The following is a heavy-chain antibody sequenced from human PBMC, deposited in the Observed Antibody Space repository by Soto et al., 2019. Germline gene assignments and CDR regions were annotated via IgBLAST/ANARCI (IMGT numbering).Heavy chain of an antibody. CDR3: ARDGTVSTVSSGYYYYYYMDV. J-gene: IGHJ6*03. D-gene: IGHD3-22*01. Sequence: GGSLRLSCAASGVTVSSNYMSWVRQAPGKGLEWVSVIYSGRSTYYAYSVKGRFTISRDNSKYTLYLQMNSLRAEDTAVYYCARDGTVSTVSSGYYYYYYMDVWGTGTTVPVTS. V-gene: IGHV3-53*01. CDR1: GVTVSSNY. CDR2: IYSGRST.